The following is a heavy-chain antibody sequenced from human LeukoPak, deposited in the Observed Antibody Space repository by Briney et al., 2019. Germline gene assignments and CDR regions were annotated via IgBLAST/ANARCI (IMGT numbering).Heavy chain of an antibody. V-gene: IGHV4-30-4*08. CDR1: GGSISSGDYY. Sequence: SETLSLTCTVSGGSISSGDYYWSWIRQPPGKGLEWIGYIYYSGSTYYNPSLKSRVTISVDTSKNQFSLKLSSVTAADTAVYYCARQGIASAFDIWGQGTMVTVSS. CDR2: IYYSGST. J-gene: IGHJ3*02. D-gene: IGHD6-13*01. CDR3: ARQGIASAFDI.